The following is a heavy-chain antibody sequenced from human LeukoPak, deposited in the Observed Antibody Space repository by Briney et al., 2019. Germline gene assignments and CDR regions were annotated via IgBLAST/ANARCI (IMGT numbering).Heavy chain of an antibody. CDR2: IWYDGSNK. J-gene: IGHJ3*02. D-gene: IGHD3-10*01. Sequence: GGSLRLSCTASGFTFSSYGMHWVRQAPGKGLEWVAVIWYDGSNKYYADSVKGRFTISRDNSKNTLYLQMNSLRAEDTAVYYCAKGRGAFDIWGQGTMVTVSS. CDR3: AKGRGAFDI. V-gene: IGHV3-30*02. CDR1: GFTFSSYG.